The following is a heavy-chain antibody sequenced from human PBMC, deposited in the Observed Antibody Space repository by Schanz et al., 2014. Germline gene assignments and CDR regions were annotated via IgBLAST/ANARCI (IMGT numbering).Heavy chain of an antibody. Sequence: QLVGSGGGLIQPGGSLRLSCTASGFAFSSYSMNWVRQAPGKGLEWVSAISGSGGSTYYADSVKGRFTISRDNSKNTLYLQMNSLRAEDTAVYYCAKQIHYDILTVTRNWGQGTLXTVSS. V-gene: IGHV3-23*04. CDR3: AKQIHYDILTVTRN. J-gene: IGHJ4*02. CDR1: GFAFSSYS. CDR2: ISGSGGST. D-gene: IGHD3-9*01.